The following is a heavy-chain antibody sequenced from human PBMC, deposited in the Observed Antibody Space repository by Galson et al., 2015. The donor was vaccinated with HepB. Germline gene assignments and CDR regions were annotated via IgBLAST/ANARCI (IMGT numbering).Heavy chain of an antibody. CDR1: GYTFTGYY. J-gene: IGHJ4*02. D-gene: IGHD1-26*01. V-gene: IGHV1-2*04. Sequence: SVKVSCKASGYTFTGYYMHWVRQAPGQGLEWMGWINPNSGGTNYAQKFQGWVTMTRDTSISTAYMELSRLRSDDTAVYYCARGDSGSYMAWLDYWGQGTLVTVSS. CDR2: INPNSGGT. CDR3: ARGDSGSYMAWLDY.